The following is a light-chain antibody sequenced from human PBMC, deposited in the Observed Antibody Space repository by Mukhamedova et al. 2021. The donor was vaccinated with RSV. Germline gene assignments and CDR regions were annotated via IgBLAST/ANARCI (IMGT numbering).Light chain of an antibody. J-gene: IGKJ2*01. Sequence: WYQRRVHGKVPNLLIYAASTLHSGVPSRFSGSGSGTVLTLTISSWHPEDVATFYGQKNNISRFTLGLGTKVEVK. CDR3: QKNNISRFT. CDR2: AAS. V-gene: IGKV1-27*01.